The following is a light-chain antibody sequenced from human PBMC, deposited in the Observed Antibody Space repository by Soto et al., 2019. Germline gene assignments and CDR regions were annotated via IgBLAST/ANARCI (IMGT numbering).Light chain of an antibody. V-gene: IGKV1-12*01. CDR3: QQANSFPPT. CDR1: QGISSW. CDR2: AVS. Sequence: DIQMTQSPSSVSASVGDRVTITCRASQGISSWLAWYQQKPGQAPKLLIYAVSSLQSGVPSRFCGSGSETDVSLTICSLQPEDFSTYYCQQANSFPPTFGGGTKVEIK. J-gene: IGKJ4*01.